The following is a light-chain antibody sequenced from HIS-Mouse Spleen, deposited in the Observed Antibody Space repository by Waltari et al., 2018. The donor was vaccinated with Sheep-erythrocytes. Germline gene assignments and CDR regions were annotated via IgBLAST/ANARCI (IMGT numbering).Light chain of an antibody. Sequence: SDVLTQPPSGSVAPGQTARITCGGNNIGSKSGHWYQQKPGMDPVLVVYVDSDGPSSVYERLPGSMSGNTASLNISGLQPVDEADYFCCLYAGSYTWVFGGGTKLTVL. CDR3: CLYAGSYTWV. J-gene: IGLJ3*02. CDR2: VDS. V-gene: IGLV3-21*02. CDR1: NIGSKS.